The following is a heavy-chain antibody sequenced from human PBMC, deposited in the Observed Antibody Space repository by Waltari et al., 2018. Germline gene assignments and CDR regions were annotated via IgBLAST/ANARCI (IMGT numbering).Heavy chain of an antibody. CDR2: ISSSSSYI. CDR1: GFTFSSYS. Sequence: EVQLVESGGGLVKPGGSLRLSCAASGFTFSSYSMNWVRQAPGKGLEWVSSISSSSSYIYYADSVKGLFTISRDNAKNSLYLQMNSLRAEDTAVYYCAGNPSHCSGGSCYRFDYWGQGTLVTVSS. D-gene: IGHD2-15*01. V-gene: IGHV3-21*01. J-gene: IGHJ4*02. CDR3: AGNPSHCSGGSCYRFDY.